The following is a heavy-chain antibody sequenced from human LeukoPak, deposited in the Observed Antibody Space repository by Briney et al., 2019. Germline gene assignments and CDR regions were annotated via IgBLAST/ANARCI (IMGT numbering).Heavy chain of an antibody. CDR3: ARDYTSAEWLGFAFDV. D-gene: IGHD6-19*01. J-gene: IGHJ3*01. CDR1: GYTFTRYA. Sequence: ASVKVSCKASGYTFTRYAISWVRQAPGQGLEWMGWINPFNGNTNDAERFQGRVIMTTDTSTRTAYRELRSLRSDDTAVYYCARDYTSAEWLGFAFDVWGQGTMISVSP. CDR2: INPFNGNT. V-gene: IGHV1-18*01.